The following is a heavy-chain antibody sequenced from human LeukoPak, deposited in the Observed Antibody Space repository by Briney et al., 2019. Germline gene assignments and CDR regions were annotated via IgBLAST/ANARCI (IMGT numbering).Heavy chain of an antibody. CDR2: ISSSSSYI. CDR1: GFTFSSYS. Sequence: PGGSLRLSCAASGFTFSSYSMNWVRQAPGKGLEWVSSISSSSSYIYYADSVKGRFTISRDNNKNSLYLQMNSLRTEDTALYYCAKDRFWSGYLPYYFDYWGQGTLVTVSS. V-gene: IGHV3-21*04. D-gene: IGHD3-3*01. CDR3: AKDRFWSGYLPYYFDY. J-gene: IGHJ4*02.